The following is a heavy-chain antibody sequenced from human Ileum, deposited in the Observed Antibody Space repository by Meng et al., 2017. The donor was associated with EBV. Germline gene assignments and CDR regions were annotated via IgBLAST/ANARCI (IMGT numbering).Heavy chain of an antibody. CDR3: ARWAFIYSYGFDT. CDR1: SGSITETNS. CDR2: IYHNGGT. V-gene: IGHV4-4*02. Sequence: QLQESGPGLVXPXXXXXLTXAVSSGSITETNSWSWVRQPPGQGLEWIGEIYHNGGTNYNPSLKSRVTISVDKSKNEISLKLRSVTAADTAVYYCARWAFIYSYGFDTWGQGTLVTVSS. J-gene: IGHJ4*02. D-gene: IGHD5-18*01.